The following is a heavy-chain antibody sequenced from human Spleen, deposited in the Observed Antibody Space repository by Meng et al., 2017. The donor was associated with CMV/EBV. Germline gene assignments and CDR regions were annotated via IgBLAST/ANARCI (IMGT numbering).Heavy chain of an antibody. V-gene: IGHV4-34*01. CDR2: INHSGST. CDR1: GGSFSGYY. J-gene: IGHJ5*02. Sequence: QGPLQQWGAGLLKPSETLSLTCAVYGGSFSGYYWSWIRQPPGKGLEWIGEINHSGSTNYNPSLKSRVTISVDTSKNQFSLKLSSVTAADTAVYYCARGPTARRKAWFDPWGQGTLVTVPS. D-gene: IGHD6-25*01. CDR3: ARGPTARRKAWFDP.